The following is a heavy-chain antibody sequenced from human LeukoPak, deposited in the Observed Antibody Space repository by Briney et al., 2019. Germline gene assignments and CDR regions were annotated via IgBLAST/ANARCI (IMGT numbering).Heavy chain of an antibody. CDR1: GYTFTGYY. V-gene: IGHV1-2*02. CDR3: ARGPNIVVVPAATET. J-gene: IGHJ5*02. Sequence: ASVKVSCKASGYTFTGYYMHWVRQAPGQGLEWMGWISPNSGGTDYAQKFQGRATMTRDTSISTAYMELSRLRSDDTAVYYCARGPNIVVVPAATETWGQGTLVTVSS. CDR2: ISPNSGGT. D-gene: IGHD2-2*01.